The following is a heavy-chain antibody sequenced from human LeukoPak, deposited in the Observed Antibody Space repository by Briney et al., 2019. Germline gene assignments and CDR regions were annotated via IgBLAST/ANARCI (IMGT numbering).Heavy chain of an antibody. Sequence: GGSLRLSCAASGFTFSTFAMIWVRQPPGKGLEWVSSIFPSGGEIHYADSVRGRFTISRDNSKSTLSLQMNSLRADDTAIYYCAAYRQVLLPFESWGQGTLVTVSS. CDR1: GFTFSTFA. J-gene: IGHJ4*02. D-gene: IGHD2-8*02. CDR2: IFPSGGEI. CDR3: AAYRQVLLPFES. V-gene: IGHV3-23*01.